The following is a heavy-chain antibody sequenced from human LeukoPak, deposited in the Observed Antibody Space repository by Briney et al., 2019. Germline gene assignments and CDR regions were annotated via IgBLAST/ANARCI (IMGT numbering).Heavy chain of an antibody. D-gene: IGHD2-2*01. CDR1: GFTFSTYA. CDR3: TRWGSTSCYDS. CDR2: ISTDGFGK. J-gene: IGHJ4*02. Sequence: PGGSLRLSCAASGFTFSTYAMHWVRQAPGKGLEYISAISTDGFGKYYADSVRGRFTISRDNSKNMLYLQMGSLGAEDMAVYYCTRWGSTSCYDSWGQGTLVTVSS. V-gene: IGHV3-64*02.